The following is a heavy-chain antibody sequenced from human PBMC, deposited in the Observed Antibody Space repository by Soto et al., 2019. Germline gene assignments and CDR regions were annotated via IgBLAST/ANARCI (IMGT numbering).Heavy chain of an antibody. V-gene: IGHV4-39*07. J-gene: IGHJ6*01. CDR1: GGPISSNSYY. CDR3: AREGYSSGYYYYYGMDV. CDR2: IYYSGNT. D-gene: IGHD3-22*01. Sequence: TETLSLTCTVSGGPISSNSYYWGWIRQPPGKGLEWIGSIYYSGNTYYNPSLKSRVTISVDTSKNQFSLKLSSVTAADTAVYYCAREGYSSGYYYYYGMDVWGQGTTVTVSS.